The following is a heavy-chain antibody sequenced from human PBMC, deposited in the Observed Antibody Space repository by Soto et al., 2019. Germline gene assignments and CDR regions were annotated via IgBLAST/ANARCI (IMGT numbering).Heavy chain of an antibody. Sequence: GGSLRLSCAASGFTVSSNYMSWVRQAPGKGLEWVSVIYSGGSTYYADSVKGRFTISRDNSKNTLYLQMNSLRAEDTAVYYCAVAHLGELSSYYFDYWGQGTLVTVSS. V-gene: IGHV3-66*01. CDR2: IYSGGST. CDR3: AVAHLGELSSYYFDY. J-gene: IGHJ4*02. CDR1: GFTVSSNY. D-gene: IGHD3-16*02.